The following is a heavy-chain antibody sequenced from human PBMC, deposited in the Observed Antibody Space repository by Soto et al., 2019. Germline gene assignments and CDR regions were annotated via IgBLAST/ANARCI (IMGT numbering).Heavy chain of an antibody. CDR3: VRLIRNSWLDS. D-gene: IGHD3-22*01. J-gene: IGHJ5*01. Sequence: SQTLSLTCDISGDSVSTNTATWDWIRQSPSRGLEWLGRTYYRSRWYFDYAVSVKSRITISPDIPNNQVSLQLTSVTPDDTAIYYCVRLIRNSWLDSWGQGTLVIVSS. CDR1: GDSVSTNTAT. V-gene: IGHV6-1*01. CDR2: TYYRSRWYF.